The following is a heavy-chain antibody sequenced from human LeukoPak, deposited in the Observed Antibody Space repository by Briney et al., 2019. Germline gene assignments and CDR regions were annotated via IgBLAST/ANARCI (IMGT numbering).Heavy chain of an antibody. CDR3: ARDYSGLGY. V-gene: IGHV4-39*07. Sequence: GSLRLSCAASGFTFSSYGMSWVRQAPGKGLEWIGSIYYSGSTYYNPSLKSRVTISVDTSKNQFSLKLSSVTAADTAVYYCARDYSGLGYWGQGTLVTVSS. CDR1: GFTFSSYG. D-gene: IGHD2-15*01. CDR2: IYYSGST. J-gene: IGHJ4*02.